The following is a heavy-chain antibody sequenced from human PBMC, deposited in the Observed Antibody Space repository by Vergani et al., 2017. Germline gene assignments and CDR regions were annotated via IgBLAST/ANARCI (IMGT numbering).Heavy chain of an antibody. CDR1: GGTFSSYA. J-gene: IGHJ6*03. Sequence: QVQLVQSGAEVKKPGSSVKVSCKASGGTFSSYAISWVRQAPGQGLEWMGGIIPIFGTANYAQKFQGRVTITADESTSTAYMELSSLRSEDTAVYYCARDCSEYYDILTGYLYKDYYYYYMDVWGKGTTVTVSS. CDR2: IIPIFGTA. CDR3: ARDCSEYYDILTGYLYKDYYYYYMDV. V-gene: IGHV1-69*01. D-gene: IGHD3-9*01.